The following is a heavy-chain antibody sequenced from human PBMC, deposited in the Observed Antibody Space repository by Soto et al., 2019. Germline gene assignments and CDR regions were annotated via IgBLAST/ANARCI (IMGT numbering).Heavy chain of an antibody. V-gene: IGHV4-31*03. CDR2: ITYGGSI. J-gene: IGHJ4*02. CDR1: GASITNDAFF. D-gene: IGHD5-18*01. CDR3: AKMERTQLWLLVQN. Sequence: LALTCTVSGASITNDAFFWTWVRQHPEKGLEWLAYITYGGSIYYDPSLRSRLTVSIDKSKSQFSLNVRSVTAADTAVYYCAKMERTQLWLLVQNWGQGLPVTVSS.